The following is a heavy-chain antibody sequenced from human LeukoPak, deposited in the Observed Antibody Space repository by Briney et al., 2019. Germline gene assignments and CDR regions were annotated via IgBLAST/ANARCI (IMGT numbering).Heavy chain of an antibody. D-gene: IGHD6-13*01. CDR2: ISHSGGNT. V-gene: IGHV3-23*01. CDR3: ARRTYSTDQYYFDY. Sequence: GGSLRLSCAASGFTFSNYVMSWVRQAPGKGLEWVSVISHSGGNTYYADSVKGRFTISRDNSKNTLYLQMSSLRADDTAVYYCARRTYSTDQYYFDYWGQGTLVTVSS. J-gene: IGHJ4*02. CDR1: GFTFSNYV.